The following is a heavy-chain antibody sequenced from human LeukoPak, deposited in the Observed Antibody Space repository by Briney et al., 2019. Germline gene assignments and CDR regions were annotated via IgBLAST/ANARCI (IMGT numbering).Heavy chain of an antibody. V-gene: IGHV1-2*02. D-gene: IGHD1-26*01. J-gene: IGHJ3*02. CDR1: GYTFTGYY. CDR3: ARVVLGYDAFDI. Sequence: ASVKVSCKASGYTFTGYYMHWVRQAPGQGLEWMGWINPNSGGTNYAQKFLGRVTMTRDTSISTAYMELSRLRSDDTAVYYCARVVLGYDAFDIWGQGTMVTVSS. CDR2: INPNSGGT.